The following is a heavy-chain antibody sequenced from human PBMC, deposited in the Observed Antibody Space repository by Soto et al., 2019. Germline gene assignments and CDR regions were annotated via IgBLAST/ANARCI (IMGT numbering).Heavy chain of an antibody. Sequence: QVQLQESGPGLGKPSETLSLSCTVFGGSVSSGSYYWSWIRQPPGKGLEWIGYIYYSGSTNYNPSLKSRVTISVDTSKNQFSLKLSSVTAADTAVYYCARGIEGWYQGRYYYGMDVWGQGTAVTVSS. D-gene: IGHD6-19*01. V-gene: IGHV4-61*01. CDR2: IYYSGST. J-gene: IGHJ6*02. CDR3: ARGIEGWYQGRYYYGMDV. CDR1: GGSVSSGSYY.